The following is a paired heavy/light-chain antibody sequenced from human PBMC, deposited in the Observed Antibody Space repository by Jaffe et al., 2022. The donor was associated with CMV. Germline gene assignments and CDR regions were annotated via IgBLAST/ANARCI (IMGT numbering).Heavy chain of an antibody. J-gene: IGHJ4*02. CDR3: ARDPPTVVVAAGTY. CDR2: INPNSGGT. Sequence: QVQLVQSGAEVKKPGASVKVSCKASGYTFTGYYMHWVRQAPGQGLEWMGWINPNSGGTNYAQKFQGRVTMTSDTSIGTAYMEVTRLRSDDTAVYYCARDPPTVVVAAGTYWGQGTLVTVSS. CDR1: GYTFTGYY. D-gene: IGHD2-15*01. V-gene: IGHV1-2*02.
Light chain of an antibody. V-gene: IGLV4-69*01. Sequence: QLVLTQSPSASASLGASVKLTCTLSSGHSSYAIAWHQHQPEKGPRYLMSLSSDGSHTKGDGIPDRFSGSSSGAERYLTISSLQSEDEADYYCQTWGTGTWVFGGGTKLTVL. J-gene: IGLJ3*02. CDR1: SGHSSYA. CDR3: QTWGTGTWV. CDR2: LSSDGSH.